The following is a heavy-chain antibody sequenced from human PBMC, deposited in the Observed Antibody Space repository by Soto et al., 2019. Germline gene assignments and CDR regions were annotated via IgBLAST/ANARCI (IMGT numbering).Heavy chain of an antibody. Sequence: SETLSLTCTVSGGSISSGGYYWSWIRQHPGKGLEWIGYIYYSGSTYYNPSLKSRVTISVDTSKNQFSLKLSSVTAADTAVYYCARVKSGAYYYYYMDVWGKGTKVTVSS. J-gene: IGHJ6*03. V-gene: IGHV4-31*03. CDR3: ARVKSGAYYYYYMDV. CDR1: GGSISSGGYY. D-gene: IGHD1-26*01. CDR2: IYYSGST.